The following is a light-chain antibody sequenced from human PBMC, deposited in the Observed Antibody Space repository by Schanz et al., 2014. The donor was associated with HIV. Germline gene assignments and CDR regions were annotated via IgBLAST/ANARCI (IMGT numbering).Light chain of an antibody. Sequence: ENVLTQSPGTLSLSPGERATISCRASQSVKSSYLAWYQQKLGQAPRLLIYGASKRATGIPPRFSGSGSGTDFTLTINSLEPEDFALYYCQQGGSWPLTFGGGTTVEIK. CDR1: QSVKSSY. CDR3: QQGGSWPLT. V-gene: IGKV3-11*01. J-gene: IGKJ4*01. CDR2: GAS.